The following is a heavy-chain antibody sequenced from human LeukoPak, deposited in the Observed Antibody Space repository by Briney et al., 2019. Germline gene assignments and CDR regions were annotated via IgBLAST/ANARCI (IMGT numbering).Heavy chain of an antibody. CDR2: IYYSGST. J-gene: IGHJ5*02. D-gene: IGHD5-18*01. CDR1: GRSISSYY. Sequence: SETLSLTCTVSGRSISSYYWSWLRQPPGKGLERVGYIYYSGSTNYNPSLKSRVTISIDTSKNQFALKLSSVTAADTAVYYCARGIGDTAMVTQHRWFDPWGQGTLVTVSS. CDR3: ARGIGDTAMVTQHRWFDP. V-gene: IGHV4-59*08.